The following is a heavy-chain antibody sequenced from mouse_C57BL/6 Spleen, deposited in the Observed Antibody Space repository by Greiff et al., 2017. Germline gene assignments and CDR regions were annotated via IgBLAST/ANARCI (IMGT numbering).Heavy chain of an antibody. J-gene: IGHJ2*01. D-gene: IGHD2-3*01. Sequence: QVQLQQSDAELVKPGASVKISCKVSGYTFTDHTIHWMKQRPEQGLEWIGYIYPRDGSTKYNEKFKGKATLTADKSSSTAYMQLNSLTSDDSAGYVCSRGYYVYYCDYWGKGTTLTVSS. CDR2: IYPRDGST. CDR3: SRGYYVYYCDY. CDR1: GYTFTDHT. V-gene: IGHV1-78*01.